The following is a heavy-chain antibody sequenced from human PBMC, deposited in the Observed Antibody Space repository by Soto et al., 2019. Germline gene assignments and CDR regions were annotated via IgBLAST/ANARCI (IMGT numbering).Heavy chain of an antibody. J-gene: IGHJ4*02. CDR1: GFTFSSYA. CDR2: ISGSGGST. V-gene: IGHV3-23*01. D-gene: IGHD6-13*01. CDR3: AKTYSSSWYLY. Sequence: GESLKISCAASGFTFSSYAMSWVRQAPGKGLEWVSAISGSGGSTYYADSVKGRFTISRDNSKNTLYLQMNSLRAEDTAVYYCAKTYSSSWYLYWGQGTLVTVSS.